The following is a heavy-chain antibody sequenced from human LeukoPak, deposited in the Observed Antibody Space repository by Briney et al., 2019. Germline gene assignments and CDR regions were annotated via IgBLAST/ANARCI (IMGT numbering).Heavy chain of an antibody. CDR3: AVPAGDFWSGYYSGDYYYYMDV. CDR2: INPSGGST. J-gene: IGHJ6*03. V-gene: IGHV1-46*01. CDR1: GYTFTSYY. D-gene: IGHD3-3*01. Sequence: GASVKVSCKASGYTFTSYYMHWVRQAPGQGLEWMGIINPSGGSTSYAQKFQGRVTMTRDTSISTAYMELSRLRSDDTAVYYCAVPAGDFWSGYYSGDYYYYMDVWGKGTTVTVSS.